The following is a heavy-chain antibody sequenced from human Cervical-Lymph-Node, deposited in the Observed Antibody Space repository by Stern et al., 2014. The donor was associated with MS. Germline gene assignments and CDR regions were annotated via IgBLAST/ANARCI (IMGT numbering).Heavy chain of an antibody. CDR3: ALGTGTYSYFDY. Sequence: QVTLKESGPTLVKPTQTLTLTCTFSGFSFGSSGVGVGWIRQPPGKALEWLARIYWDDDKRFRPSLKSRLTIPRDISKNQVVLTMTNMDPVDTATYYCALGTGTYSYFDYWGQGTLVTVSS. D-gene: IGHD1-26*01. J-gene: IGHJ4*02. CDR1: GFSFGSSGVG. CDR2: IYWDDDK. V-gene: IGHV2-5*02.